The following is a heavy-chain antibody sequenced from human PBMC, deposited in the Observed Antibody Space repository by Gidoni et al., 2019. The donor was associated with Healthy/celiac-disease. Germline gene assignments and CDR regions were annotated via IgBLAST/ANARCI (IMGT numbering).Heavy chain of an antibody. CDR1: GGSISSSSYY. V-gene: IGHV4-39*01. CDR3: ARQGPGVVVVPAADWFDP. Sequence: QLQLQESGPGLVKPSETLSLTCTVSGGSISSSSYYWGWIRQPPGKGLEWIGSIYYSGSTYYNPSLKSRVTISVDTSKNQFSLKLSSVTAADTAVYYCARQGPGVVVVPAADWFDPWGQGTLVTVSS. D-gene: IGHD2-2*01. J-gene: IGHJ5*02. CDR2: IYYSGST.